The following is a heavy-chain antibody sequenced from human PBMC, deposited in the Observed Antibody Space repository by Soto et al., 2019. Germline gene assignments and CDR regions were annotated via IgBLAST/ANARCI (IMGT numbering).Heavy chain of an antibody. CDR3: ARSGQKPPAVITLFEY. CDR1: GYTFTSYA. CDR2: INAGYGNT. J-gene: IGHJ4*02. D-gene: IGHD3-22*01. Sequence: ASVTVSCKASGYTFTSYAMHWVRQAPGQRLERMGWINAGYGNTKYSQKFRGRVTITRDTYASPAYMEMRSLRSEDTTVYYCARSGQKPPAVITLFEYWGQGPLVTVSS. V-gene: IGHV1-3*01.